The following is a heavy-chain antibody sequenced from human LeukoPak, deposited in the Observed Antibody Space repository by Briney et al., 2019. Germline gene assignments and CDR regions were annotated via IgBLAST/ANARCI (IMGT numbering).Heavy chain of an antibody. V-gene: IGHV3-30*03. CDR2: TSYDGSDI. CDR3: ARETYGEHYFDY. CDR1: GFTFSNYG. J-gene: IGHJ4*02. Sequence: GGSLRLSCVASGFTFSNYGMHWVRQAPGKGLEWVAVTSYDGSDIYYADSVKGRFTISRDNSKNTLYLQMSSLRAEDTAVYSCARETYGEHYFDYWGQGTLVTVSS. D-gene: IGHD3-10*01.